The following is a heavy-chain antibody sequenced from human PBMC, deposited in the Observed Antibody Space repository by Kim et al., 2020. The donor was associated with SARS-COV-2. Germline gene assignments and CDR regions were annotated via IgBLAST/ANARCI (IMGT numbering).Heavy chain of an antibody. J-gene: IGHJ4*02. CDR3: TRGRF. CDR2: IDNDGTTT. Sequence: GGSLRLSCAASGFSFSEWWMDWVRQAPGKGPEWVARIDNDGTTTLYADSVKGRFTISRDNSKNTLYLQMTGLRADDTGVYYCTRGRFWGQGILVTVSS. V-gene: IGHV3-74*01. CDR1: GFSFSEWW.